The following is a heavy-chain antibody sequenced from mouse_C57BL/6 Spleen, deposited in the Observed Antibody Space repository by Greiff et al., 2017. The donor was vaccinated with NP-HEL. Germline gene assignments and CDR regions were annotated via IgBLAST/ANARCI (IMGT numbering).Heavy chain of an antibody. V-gene: IGHV1-54*01. CDR3: ARSDGYSLFDY. Sequence: VQLQQSGAELVRPGTSVKVSCKASGYAFTNYLIEWVKQRPGQGLEWIGVINPGSGGTNYNEKFKGKATLTADKSSSTAYMQLSSLTSEDSAVYYCARSDGYSLFDYWGQGTTLTVSS. D-gene: IGHD2-3*01. CDR1: GYAFTNYL. J-gene: IGHJ2*01. CDR2: INPGSGGT.